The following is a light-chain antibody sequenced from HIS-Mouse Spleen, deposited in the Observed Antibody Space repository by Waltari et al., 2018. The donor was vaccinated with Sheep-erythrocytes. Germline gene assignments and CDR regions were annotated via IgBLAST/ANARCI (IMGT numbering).Light chain of an antibody. J-gene: IGLJ1*01. CDR1: ALPKQS. CDR2: KDS. V-gene: IGLV3-25*03. CDR3: QSADSSGTSYV. Sequence: SYELTQPPSVSVSPGQTARITCPGDALPKQSADGYQQKPGQAPVLVIYKDSERPSGIPERFSGSSSGTTVTLTISGVQAEDEADYYCQSADSSGTSYVFGTGTKVTVL.